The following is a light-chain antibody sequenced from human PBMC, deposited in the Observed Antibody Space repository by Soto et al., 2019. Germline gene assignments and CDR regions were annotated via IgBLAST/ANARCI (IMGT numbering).Light chain of an antibody. V-gene: IGKV1-33*01. J-gene: IGKJ1*01. CDR3: QQYETFSGT. CDR2: DAS. Sequence: DIQMSQSPSSLSASVGDRVTITCQASQNINNYLNWYQQKPGGAPKLLIYDASNLEAGVPSRFSGSGSGTKFTLTIASLQPDDFATYYCQQYETFSGTFGPGTKVDI. CDR1: QNINNY.